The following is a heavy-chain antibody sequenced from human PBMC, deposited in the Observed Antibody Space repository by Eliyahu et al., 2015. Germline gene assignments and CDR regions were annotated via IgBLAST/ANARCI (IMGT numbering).Heavy chain of an antibody. CDR2: INHSGST. V-gene: IGHV4-34*01. CDR1: GGSFXGYY. D-gene: IGHD6-13*01. J-gene: IGHJ4*02. CDR3: ARAYEPPRAPIAAAGKGSFDY. Sequence: QVQLQQWGAGLLKPSETLSLTCAVYGGSFXGYYWSWIRQPPGKGLEWIGEINHSGSTNYNPSLKSRVTISVDTSKNQFSLKLSSVTAADTAVYYCARAYEPPRAPIAAAGKGSFDYWGQGTLVTVSS.